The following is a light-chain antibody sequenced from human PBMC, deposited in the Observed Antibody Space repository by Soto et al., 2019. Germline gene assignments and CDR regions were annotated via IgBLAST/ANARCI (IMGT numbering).Light chain of an antibody. CDR2: SKS. CDR1: TGAVTSGYY. CDR3: LLYYGGAV. J-gene: IGLJ2*01. Sequence: QAVVTQEPSLTVSPGGTVTLTCASSTGAVTSGYYPNWFQQKPGQAPRTLINSKSNKHSWTPGRFAGSLLGGKAALTLSGVQPEDEAEYYCLLYYGGAVFGGGTKLTVL. V-gene: IGLV7-43*01.